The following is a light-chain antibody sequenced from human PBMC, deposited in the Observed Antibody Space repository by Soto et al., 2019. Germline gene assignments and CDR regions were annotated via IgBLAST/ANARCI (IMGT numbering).Light chain of an antibody. CDR1: NSNIGNNY. J-gene: IGLJ2*01. Sequence: QSVLTQPPSASGTPGQRVTISCSGSNSNIGNNYVYWYQQLPATAPKLVIYRNNQRPSGVPDRFSGSKSGTSASLAISGLRSEDEADYYCATWDDSLVFGGGTKLTVL. V-gene: IGLV1-47*01. CDR3: ATWDDSLV. CDR2: RNN.